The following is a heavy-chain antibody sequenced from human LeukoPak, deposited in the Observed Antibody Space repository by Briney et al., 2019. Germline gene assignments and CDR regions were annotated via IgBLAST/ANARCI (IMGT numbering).Heavy chain of an antibody. J-gene: IGHJ3*02. V-gene: IGHV4-59*01. CDR2: MYYSGNS. Sequence: PSETLSLTCTVSGGSISSYYWNWIRQPPGRGLEWIGHMYYSGNSNYNPSLKSRVTMSADTSKNQFFLKLSSVTAADTAVYYCARNRGTYYDILTGHDAFEIWAKGQRSPSLQ. CDR1: GGSISSYY. D-gene: IGHD3-9*01. CDR3: ARNRGTYYDILTGHDAFEI.